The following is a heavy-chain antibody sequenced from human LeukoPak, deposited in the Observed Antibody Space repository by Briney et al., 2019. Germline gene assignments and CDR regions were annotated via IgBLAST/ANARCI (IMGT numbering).Heavy chain of an antibody. CDR3: VRHISANTGYFDS. CDR1: GGSISSGSYY. J-gene: IGHJ4*02. CDR2: IYYSGDS. Sequence: SETLSLTCTVSGGSISSGSYYWGWIRQTPGMGLEWIRSIYYSGDSYYDPSLKSRAAIFVDTSRDQFSLDLSYVTAADSALYYCVRHISANTGYFDSCGQGTLVTVSS. V-gene: IGHV4-39*01.